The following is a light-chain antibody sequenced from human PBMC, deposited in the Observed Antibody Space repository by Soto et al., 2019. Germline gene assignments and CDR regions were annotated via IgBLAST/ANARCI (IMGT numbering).Light chain of an antibody. CDR2: DAS. CDR1: QSISSW. CDR3: QHSNSYPEA. J-gene: IGKJ1*01. V-gene: IGKV1-5*01. Sequence: SASTVSANIRDRVTITVRVSQSISSWLAWYQQKPGKAPNLLIYDASSLESGVPSRFSGSGSGTEFTLTISSLQPDDVATYCCQHSNSYPEAFGQVGNVDIK.